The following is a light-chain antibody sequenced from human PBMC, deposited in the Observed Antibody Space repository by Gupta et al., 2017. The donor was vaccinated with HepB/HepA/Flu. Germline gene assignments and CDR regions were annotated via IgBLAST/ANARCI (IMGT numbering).Light chain of an antibody. J-gene: IGKJ4*01. CDR3: EQDDSSPLT. CDR1: QNSGYSANNKNY. Sequence: DIGINQSPDSLALSLGERATINCMSSQNSGYSANNKNYLAWYQQRTGQPPKLLIYWASSRESGVPDRFSGSGSGTDFTLTISSLQAEDVAVYYCEQDDSSPLTFGGGTKVEIK. CDR2: WAS. V-gene: IGKV4-1*01.